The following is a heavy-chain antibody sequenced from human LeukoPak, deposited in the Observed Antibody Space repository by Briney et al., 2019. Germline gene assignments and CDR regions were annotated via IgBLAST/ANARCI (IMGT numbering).Heavy chain of an antibody. Sequence: SGLSLRLSCAASGFSFSGHWMNWVRQPPGKGLEWVANITADGSEKYYVDSVKGRFTIPRDDAKRTVDLQMDNLRAEDTAIYYCAYRNNFEYWGQGALVTVSS. D-gene: IGHD1-26*01. CDR2: ITADGSEK. V-gene: IGHV3-7*05. CDR1: GFSFSGHW. J-gene: IGHJ4*02. CDR3: AYRNNFEY.